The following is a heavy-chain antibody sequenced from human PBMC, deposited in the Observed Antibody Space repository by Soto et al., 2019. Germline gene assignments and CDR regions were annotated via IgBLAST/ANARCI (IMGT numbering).Heavy chain of an antibody. CDR1: GFTFSNFV. Sequence: EVQLLESGGGLVQPGGSLRLSCAASGFTFSNFVISWVRRAPGKGLEWVSAIVGTSVSTYYPDSVKGRFTISRDNSKNTLSLQMNSLRAEDTAVYYCAKRRGEGYFDLWGRGSLVTVSS. CDR3: AKRRGEGYFDL. V-gene: IGHV3-23*01. CDR2: IVGTSVST. J-gene: IGHJ2*01. D-gene: IGHD3-10*01.